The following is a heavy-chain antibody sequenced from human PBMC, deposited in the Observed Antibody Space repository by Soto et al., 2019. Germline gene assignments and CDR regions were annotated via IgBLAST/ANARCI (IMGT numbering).Heavy chain of an antibody. J-gene: IGHJ6*02. CDR2: SGNKGKRYTT. Sequence: PVGSLRLSCAGSGFTFSDHYMDWVRQAPGKGLEWVGRSGNKGKRYTTEYAASVKGRFIISRDDSKKSLYLQMNSLKTEDTAVYYCALDMAGTYYGMDVWGQGTTVTVSS. CDR3: ALDMAGTYYGMDV. D-gene: IGHD2-2*03. CDR1: GFTFSDHY. V-gene: IGHV3-72*01.